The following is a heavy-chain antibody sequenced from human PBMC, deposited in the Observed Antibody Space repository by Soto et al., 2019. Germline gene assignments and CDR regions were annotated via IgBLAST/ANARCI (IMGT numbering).Heavy chain of an antibody. D-gene: IGHD1-1*01. Sequence: SETLSLTCTVSGGSISSYYWSWIRQPPGKGLEWIGYVYYSGSTNYNPSLKSRVTISVDTSKNQFSLKLSSVTAADTAVYYCAKITSATDAFDIWGQGTMVTVSS. J-gene: IGHJ3*02. V-gene: IGHV4-59*01. CDR2: VYYSGST. CDR3: AKITSATDAFDI. CDR1: GGSISSYY.